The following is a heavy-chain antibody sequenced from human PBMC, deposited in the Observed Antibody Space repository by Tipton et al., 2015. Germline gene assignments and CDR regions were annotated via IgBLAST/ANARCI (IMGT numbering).Heavy chain of an antibody. CDR2: ISVDSYFI. Sequence: SLRLSCAASGFTFSTAWMHWVRQAPGKGLEWVSSISVDSYFIYHADSVKGRFTISRDNARNSLYLQMNSLREEDTAVYYCGREDRGYSSGDYWGQGTLVTVSS. V-gene: IGHV3-21*01. CDR3: GREDRGYSSGDY. D-gene: IGHD6-25*01. J-gene: IGHJ4*02. CDR1: GFTFSTAW.